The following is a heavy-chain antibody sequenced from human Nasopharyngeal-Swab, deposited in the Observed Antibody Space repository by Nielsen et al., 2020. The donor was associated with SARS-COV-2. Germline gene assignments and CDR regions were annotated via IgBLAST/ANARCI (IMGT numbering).Heavy chain of an antibody. D-gene: IGHD1-26*01. Sequence: GESLKISCAASGFTFSSYAMSWVRQAPGKGLEWVSTISGSGGSTYYADSVKGRFTISRDNSKNTLYLQMSSLRAEDTAMYYCANRMPTVGATRYYCFDSWGQGTLVTVSS. CDR3: ANRMPTVGATRYYCFDS. J-gene: IGHJ4*02. CDR2: ISGSGGST. V-gene: IGHV3-23*01. CDR1: GFTFSSYA.